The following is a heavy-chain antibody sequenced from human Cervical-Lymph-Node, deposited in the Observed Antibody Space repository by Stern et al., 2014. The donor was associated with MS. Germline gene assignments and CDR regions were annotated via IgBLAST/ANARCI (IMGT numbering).Heavy chain of an antibody. J-gene: IGHJ5*02. CDR2: IYPGDSDT. CDR3: TKSVSYGYALGWFDP. CDR1: GYSFANYW. V-gene: IGHV5-51*01. Sequence: VQLVQSGPEVKKPGESLKISCKGSGYSFANYWIGWVRQMTGKGLEWMGVIYPGDSDTRYSPSFQGQVTFSADKSVNTAYLQWSSLKASDTAIYYCTKSVSYGYALGWFDPWGQGTLVTVLS. D-gene: IGHD1-26*01.